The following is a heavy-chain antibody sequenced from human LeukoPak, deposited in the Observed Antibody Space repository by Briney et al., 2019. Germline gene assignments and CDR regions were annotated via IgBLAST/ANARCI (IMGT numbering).Heavy chain of an antibody. CDR3: VQRGLDY. V-gene: IGHV3-7*01. CDR2: IKEDGSEK. D-gene: IGHD6-25*01. CDR1: GFTFSTYC. J-gene: IGHJ4*02. Sequence: GGSLRLSCAASGFTFSTYCMSWVRQAPGKGLEWVANIKEDGSEKSYVDSVKGRFTISRDNAKNSLYLQMTSLRAEDTAVYYCVQRGLDYWGQGTQVTVSS.